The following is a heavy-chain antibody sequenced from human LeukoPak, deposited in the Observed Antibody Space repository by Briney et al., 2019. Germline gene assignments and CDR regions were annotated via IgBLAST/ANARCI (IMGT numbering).Heavy chain of an antibody. CDR2: TYYRSQWKN. Sequence: SQTLSLTCDISGDSVSNNNYAWNWIRQSPSRGLEWLGRTYYRSQWKNDYAGFVMGRISVDPDTSKNQFSLHLRSVTPDDTAVYYCAGGYAFDVWGQGTMVTVSS. V-gene: IGHV6-1*01. CDR1: GDSVSNNNYA. CDR3: AGGYAFDV. J-gene: IGHJ3*01.